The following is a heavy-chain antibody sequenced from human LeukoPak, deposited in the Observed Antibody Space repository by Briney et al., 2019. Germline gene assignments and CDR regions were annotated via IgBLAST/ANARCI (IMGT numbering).Heavy chain of an antibody. CDR1: GFTFGSYW. D-gene: IGHD1-26*01. Sequence: GGSLRLSCAASGFTFGSYWMNWVRQAPGKGLVWVSRINTDGSTTNYADSVKGRFTISRDNAKNTLYLQMNSLRAEDTAVYYCAKDHSYSGSCLDYWGQGTLVTVSS. V-gene: IGHV3-74*01. J-gene: IGHJ4*02. CDR3: AKDHSYSGSCLDY. CDR2: INTDGSTT.